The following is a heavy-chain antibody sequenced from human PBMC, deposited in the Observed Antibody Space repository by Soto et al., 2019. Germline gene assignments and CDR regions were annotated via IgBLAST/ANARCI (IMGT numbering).Heavy chain of an antibody. D-gene: IGHD5-12*01. Sequence: PGGSLRLSCAASGFTFSDYYMSWIRQAPGKGLEWVSYISSSGSTIYYADSVKGRFTISRDNAKNSLYLQMNSLRAEDTAVYYCAKDEYGGYVIGWFDPWGQGTLVTVSS. V-gene: IGHV3-11*01. CDR2: ISSSGSTI. CDR3: AKDEYGGYVIGWFDP. CDR1: GFTFSDYY. J-gene: IGHJ5*02.